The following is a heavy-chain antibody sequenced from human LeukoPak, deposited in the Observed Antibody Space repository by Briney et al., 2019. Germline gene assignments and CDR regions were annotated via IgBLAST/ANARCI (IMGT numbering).Heavy chain of an antibody. CDR3: ARGDKGAFDL. Sequence: PGGALRLSCAASGFTLSYYWMHWVRQAPGKGLVWVSRIHSDGSSTTNADSVKGRFTISRDNAKNTLWLQMNSLRDEDTAVYFCARGDKGAFDLWGQGTRVTVSS. J-gene: IGHJ3*01. V-gene: IGHV3-74*03. CDR1: GFTLSYYW. CDR2: IHSDGSST. D-gene: IGHD2-21*01.